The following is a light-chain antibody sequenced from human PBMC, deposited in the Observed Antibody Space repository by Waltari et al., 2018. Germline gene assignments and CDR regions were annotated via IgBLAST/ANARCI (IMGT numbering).Light chain of an antibody. CDR2: RAS. J-gene: IGKJ1*01. CDR3: QQYNNWPPGT. CDR1: QSIGSS. V-gene: IGKV3-15*01. Sequence: ETVVTQSPATLSMSPGDRATLSCRTSQSIGSSLALYQQRPGQAPRLLIYRASTRATGIPDRFSGSGSETEFTLTISSLQSEDIAVYYCQQYNNWPPGTFGQGTKVEI.